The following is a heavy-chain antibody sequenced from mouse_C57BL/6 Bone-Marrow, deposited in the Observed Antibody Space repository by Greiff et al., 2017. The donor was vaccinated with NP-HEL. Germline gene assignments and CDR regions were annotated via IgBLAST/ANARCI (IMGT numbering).Heavy chain of an antibody. J-gene: IGHJ1*03. D-gene: IGHD1-1*01. V-gene: IGHV1-54*01. CDR3: AGRPHWYFEV. CDR2: INPGSGGT. CDR1: GYAFTNYL. Sequence: QVQLQQSGAELVRPGTSVKVSCKASGYAFTNYLIEWVKQRPGQGLEWIGVINPGSGGTNYNEKFKGKATLTADKSSSTAYMQLSSLTSEDSAVYFCAGRPHWYFEVWGTGTTVTVSS.